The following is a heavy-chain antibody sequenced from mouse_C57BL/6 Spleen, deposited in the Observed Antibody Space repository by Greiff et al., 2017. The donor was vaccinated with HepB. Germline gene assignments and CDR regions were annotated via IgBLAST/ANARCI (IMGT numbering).Heavy chain of an antibody. D-gene: IGHD1-1*01. Sequence: VKLLESGPELVKPGASVKISCKASGYAFSSSWMNWVKQRPGKGLEWIGRIYPGDGDTNYNGKFKGKATLTADKSSSTAYMQLSSLTSEDSAVYFCARWTVVATDYWGQGTTLTVSS. CDR3: ARWTVVATDY. J-gene: IGHJ2*01. V-gene: IGHV1-82*01. CDR1: GYAFSSSW. CDR2: IYPGDGDT.